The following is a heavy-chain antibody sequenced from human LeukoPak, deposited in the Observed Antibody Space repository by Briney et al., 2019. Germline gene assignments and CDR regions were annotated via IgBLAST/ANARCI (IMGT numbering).Heavy chain of an antibody. CDR3: ASLSTMHSFDY. CDR1: GFTFSSYS. D-gene: IGHD2-2*01. J-gene: IGHJ4*02. Sequence: GGSLRLSCSGSGFTFSSYSMNWVRQAPGKGLEWVSAISGSGGSTYYADSVKGRFTISRDNSKNTLYLQMNTLRAEDTAVYYCASLSTMHSFDYWGQGTLVTVSS. V-gene: IGHV3-23*01. CDR2: ISGSGGST.